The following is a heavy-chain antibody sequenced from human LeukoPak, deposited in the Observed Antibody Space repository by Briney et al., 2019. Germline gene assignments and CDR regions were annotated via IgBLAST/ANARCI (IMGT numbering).Heavy chain of an antibody. Sequence: SETLSLTCAVYGGSFSGYYWSWIRQPPGKGLEWIGEINHSGSTNYNPSLKSRVTISVDTSKNQFSLKLSSVTAADTAVYYCARLSRYCSSTSCYPFDYWGQGTLVTVSS. CDR2: INHSGST. V-gene: IGHV4-34*01. D-gene: IGHD2-2*01. CDR1: GGSFSGYY. CDR3: ARLSRYCSSTSCYPFDY. J-gene: IGHJ4*02.